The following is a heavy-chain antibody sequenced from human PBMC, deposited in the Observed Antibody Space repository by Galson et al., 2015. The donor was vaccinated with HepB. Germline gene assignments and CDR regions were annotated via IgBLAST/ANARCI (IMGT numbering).Heavy chain of an antibody. D-gene: IGHD1-1*01. Sequence: QSGAEVKKPGESLKISCKGSGYSFTSYWIGWVRQMPGKGLEWMGIIYPGDSDTRYSPSFQGQVTISADKSISTAYLQWSSLKASDTAMYYCARATGTTYYYYYYYMDVWGKGTTVTVSS. CDR3: ARATGTTYYYYYYYMDV. J-gene: IGHJ6*03. V-gene: IGHV5-51*03. CDR2: IYPGDSDT. CDR1: GYSFTSYW.